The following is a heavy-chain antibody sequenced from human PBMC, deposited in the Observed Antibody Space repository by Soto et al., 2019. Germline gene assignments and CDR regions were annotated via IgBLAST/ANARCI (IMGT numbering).Heavy chain of an antibody. J-gene: IGHJ6*02. Sequence: PGGSLRLSCAASGFTFSSYSMNWVRQAPGKGLEWVSYISSSSTIYYADSVKGRFTISRDNAKNSLYLQMNSLRDEDTAVYYCAREDSSYYYYYVWTSGAKGPRSPSP. V-gene: IGHV3-48*02. CDR2: ISSSSTI. CDR1: GFTFSSYS. CDR3: AREDSSYYYYYVWTS.